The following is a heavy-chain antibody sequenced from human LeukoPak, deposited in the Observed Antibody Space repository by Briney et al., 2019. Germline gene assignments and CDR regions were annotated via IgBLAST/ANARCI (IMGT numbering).Heavy chain of an antibody. V-gene: IGHV1-24*01. D-gene: IGHD3-22*01. Sequence: ASVKVSRKVSGYTRTELSMHWVRQAPGKGLEWMGGFDPEDGETIYAQKFHGRVTMTEDTSTDTAYMELSSLRSEDTAVYYCATPAELVVVNAFDYWGQGTLVTVSS. CDR2: FDPEDGET. CDR1: GYTRTELS. CDR3: ATPAELVVVNAFDY. J-gene: IGHJ4*02.